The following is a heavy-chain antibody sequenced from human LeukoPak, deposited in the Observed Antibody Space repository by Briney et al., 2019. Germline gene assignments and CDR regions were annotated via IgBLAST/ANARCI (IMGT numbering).Heavy chain of an antibody. Sequence: SETLSLTCAVSGYSISNGYYWVWIRQPPGRGLEWIGSLYHSDSAYYNTSLRSRVSMSVDTSKNQFSLTLSFVTAADTAVYYCARLHHSYYYYYIDVWGSGTTVTVSS. D-gene: IGHD4-11*01. CDR1: GYSISNGYY. J-gene: IGHJ6*03. V-gene: IGHV4-38-2*01. CDR3: ARLHHSYYYYYIDV. CDR2: LYHSDSA.